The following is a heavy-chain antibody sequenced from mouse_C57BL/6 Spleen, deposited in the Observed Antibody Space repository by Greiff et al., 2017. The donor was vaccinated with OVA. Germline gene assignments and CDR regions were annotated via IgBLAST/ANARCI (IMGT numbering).Heavy chain of an antibody. D-gene: IGHD2-4*01. J-gene: IGHJ1*03. V-gene: IGHV1-80*01. CDR3: ARYDYPWYFDV. Sequence: VQLMESGAELVKPGASVKISCKASGYAFSSYWMNWVKQRPGKGLEWIGQIYPGDGDTNYNGKFKGKATLTADKSSSTAYMQLSSLTSEDSAGYFCARYDYPWYFDVWGTGTTVTVSS. CDR2: IYPGDGDT. CDR1: GYAFSSYW.